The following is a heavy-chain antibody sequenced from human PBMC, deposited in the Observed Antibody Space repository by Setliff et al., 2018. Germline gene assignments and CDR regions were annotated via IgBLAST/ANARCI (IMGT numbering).Heavy chain of an antibody. D-gene: IGHD3-3*01. CDR1: GASIRQTSYF. V-gene: IGHV4-61*09. Sequence: KTSETLSLTCAVSGASIRQTSYFWTWVRQPAGKGLEWIGHIYITGNPNVNPSLKSRVAMSLDNSGNQFSLNLQSVTAADTAVYYCTRLYYTSRALYFDIWGQGHQVTVSS. CDR3: TRLYYTSRALYFDI. J-gene: IGHJ4*02. CDR2: IYITGNP.